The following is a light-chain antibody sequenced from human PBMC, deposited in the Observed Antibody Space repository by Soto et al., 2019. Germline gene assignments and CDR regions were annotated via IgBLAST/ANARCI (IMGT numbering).Light chain of an antibody. CDR2: GAS. CDR3: QQYNNWPPD. Sequence: EIVLTQSPATLSLSPGARATLSCRASQSVNDYLAWYQQKPGQAPRLLIYGASTRATGIPARFSGSGSGTEFTLTISSLQSEDFAVYYCQQYNNWPPDVGQGTKVDIK. V-gene: IGKV3-15*01. CDR1: QSVNDY. J-gene: IGKJ1*01.